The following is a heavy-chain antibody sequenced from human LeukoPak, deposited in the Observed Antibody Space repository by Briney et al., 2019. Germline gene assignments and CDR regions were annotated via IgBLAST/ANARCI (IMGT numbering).Heavy chain of an antibody. J-gene: IGHJ3*02. Sequence: GGSLRLSCAASGFTVSSNYMSWVRQAPGKGLEWVSVIYSGGSTYYADSVKGRFTISRDNSKNTLYLQMNSLRAEDMAVYYCARVWGSYREGAFDIWGQGTMVTVSS. CDR2: IYSGGST. CDR1: GFTVSSNY. V-gene: IGHV3-53*01. CDR3: ARVWGSYREGAFDI. D-gene: IGHD3-16*02.